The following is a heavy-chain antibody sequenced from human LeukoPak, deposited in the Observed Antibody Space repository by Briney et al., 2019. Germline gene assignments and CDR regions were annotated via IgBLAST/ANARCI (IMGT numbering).Heavy chain of an antibody. CDR3: ARVVRHYDILTGRGFGP. CDR1: GYTFTSYD. Sequence: VASVKVSCKASGYTFTSYDINWVRQATGQGLEWMGWMNPNSGNTGYAQKFQGRVTMTRNTSISTAYMELSSLRSEDTAVYYCARVVRHYDILTGRGFGPWGQGTLVTVSS. J-gene: IGHJ5*02. CDR2: MNPNSGNT. D-gene: IGHD3-9*01. V-gene: IGHV1-8*01.